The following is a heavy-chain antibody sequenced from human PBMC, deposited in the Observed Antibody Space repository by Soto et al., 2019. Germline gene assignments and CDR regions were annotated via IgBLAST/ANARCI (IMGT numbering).Heavy chain of an antibody. V-gene: IGHV6-1*01. D-gene: IGHD1-26*01. Sequence: SQTLSLTCAITGDSVSSNSAGWSWVKQSPSRGLEWLGRTYYRSKWYYEYAVSVRGRITINPDTSKNQYSLQLNSVTPEDTAVYFCARGEQYSGRIFDYWGQGTLVTVSS. J-gene: IGHJ4*01. CDR1: GDSVSSNSAG. CDR2: TYYRSKWYY. CDR3: ARGEQYSGRIFDY.